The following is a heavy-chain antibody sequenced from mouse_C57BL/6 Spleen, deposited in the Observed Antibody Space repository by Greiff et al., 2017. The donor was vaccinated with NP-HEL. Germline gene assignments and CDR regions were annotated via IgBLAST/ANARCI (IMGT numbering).Heavy chain of an antibody. V-gene: IGHV1-61*01. CDR1: GYTFTSYW. D-gene: IGHD2-1*01. J-gene: IGHJ4*01. CDR3: ARSGGNYDYAMDY. CDR2: IYPSDSET. Sequence: VKLQQPGAELVRPGSSVKLSCKASGYTFTSYWMDWVKQRPGQGLEWIGNIYPSDSETHYNQKFKDKATLTVDKSSSTAYMQLSSLTSEDSAVYYCARSGGNYDYAMDYWGQGTSVTVSS.